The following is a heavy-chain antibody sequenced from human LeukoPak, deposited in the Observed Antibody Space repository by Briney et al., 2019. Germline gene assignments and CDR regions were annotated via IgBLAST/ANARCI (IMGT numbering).Heavy chain of an antibody. D-gene: IGHD4-17*01. V-gene: IGHV3-23*01. CDR3: GRDPNGDYVGAFDF. CDR1: GFTFSSYA. Sequence: GGSLRLSCAASGFTFSSYATTWVRQAPGKGLEWVSSIRGSGDGTSYADSVKGRFTMSRDNSKNTLYLQMNSLRAEDTAIYYCGRDPNGDYVGAFDFWGQGTLVTVSS. CDR2: IRGSGDGT. J-gene: IGHJ3*01.